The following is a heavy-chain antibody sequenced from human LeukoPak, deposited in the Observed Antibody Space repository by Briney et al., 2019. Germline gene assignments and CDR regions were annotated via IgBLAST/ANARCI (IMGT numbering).Heavy chain of an antibody. CDR1: GFTFSSYA. D-gene: IGHD2-2*01. V-gene: IGHV3-23*01. Sequence: PGGSLRLSCAASGFTFSSYAMSWVRQAPGKGLEWVSAISGSGGSTYYADSVKGRFTISRDNSKNTLYLQMNSLRAEDTAVYYCANPRPGRDCSSTSFCDYWGQGTLVTVSS. J-gene: IGHJ4*02. CDR2: ISGSGGST. CDR3: ANPRPGRDCSSTSFCDY.